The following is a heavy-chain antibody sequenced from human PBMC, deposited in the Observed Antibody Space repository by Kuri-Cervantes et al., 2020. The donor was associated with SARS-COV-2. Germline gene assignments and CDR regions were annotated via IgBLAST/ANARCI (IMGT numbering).Heavy chain of an antibody. V-gene: IGHV3-30*01. J-gene: IGHJ5*01. CDR2: ISYDGSNE. CDR3: AKDRVGVLDS. Sequence: GESLKISCAASGFTFSSCAMHWVRLAPGKGLEWVAFISYDGSNEYYADSVRGRFTISRDNSSNTLYLQVNSLRAEDTALYYCAKDRVGVLDSWGQGTQVTVSS. D-gene: IGHD2-21*01. CDR1: GFTFSSCA.